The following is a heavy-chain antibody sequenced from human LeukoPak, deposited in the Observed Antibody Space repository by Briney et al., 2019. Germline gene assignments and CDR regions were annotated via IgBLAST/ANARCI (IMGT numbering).Heavy chain of an antibody. V-gene: IGHV4-59*08. CDR3: ASSGIAAASSDY. CDR1: GGSISSYY. Sequence: SETLSLTCTVSGGSISSYYWSWIRQPPGKGLEWIGYIYYSGSTNYNPSLKSRVTISVDTSKNQFSLKLSSVTAADTAVYYCASSGIAAASSDYWGQGTLVTVTS. D-gene: IGHD6-13*01. CDR2: IYYSGST. J-gene: IGHJ4*02.